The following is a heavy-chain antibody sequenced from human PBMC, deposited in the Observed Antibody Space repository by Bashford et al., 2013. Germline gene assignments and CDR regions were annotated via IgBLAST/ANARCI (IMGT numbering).Heavy chain of an antibody. Sequence: SETLSLTCTVSGGSISSGGYYWSWIRQHPGKGLEWIGYIYYSGSTYYNPSLKSRVTISVDTSKNQFSLKLSSVTAADTAVYYCARLSGYYRIGLYYYYGMDVWGQGTTVTVSS. CDR2: IYYSGST. CDR3: ARLSGYYRIGLYYYYGMDV. V-gene: IGHV4-31*03. D-gene: IGHD3-22*01. J-gene: IGHJ6*02. CDR1: GGSISSGGYY.